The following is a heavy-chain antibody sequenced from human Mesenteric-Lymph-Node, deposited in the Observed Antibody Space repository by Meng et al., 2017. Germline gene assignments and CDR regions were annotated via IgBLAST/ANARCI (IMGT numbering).Heavy chain of an antibody. D-gene: IGHD3-10*01. CDR3: ARIELSYYRGSGIVYDWYLDL. V-gene: IGHV4-34*01. CDR2: IDRSGRT. J-gene: IGHJ2*01. Sequence: SETLSLTCAAYGGSFSGYLCGWIRQAPGKGLEWIGEIDRSGRTNSNPSLKSRVTMSVDASKNQFSLRLSSVTAADTALYYCARIELSYYRGSGIVYDWYLDLWGRGALVTVSS. CDR1: GGSFSGYL.